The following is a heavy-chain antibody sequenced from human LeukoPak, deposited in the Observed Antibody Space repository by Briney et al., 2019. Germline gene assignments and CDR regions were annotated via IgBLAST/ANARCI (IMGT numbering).Heavy chain of an antibody. D-gene: IGHD2-15*01. V-gene: IGHV4-59*08. CDR2: IYYSGST. CDR1: GGSISSYY. J-gene: IGHJ4*02. CDR3: ARWGYCSGGSCYSYFDY. Sequence: SETLSLTCTVSGGSISSYYWSWIRQPPGKGLEWIGYIYYSGSTNYNPSLKSRVTISVDTSKNQFSLKLSSVTAADTAVYYCARWGYCSGGSCYSYFDYWGQGTLVTVSS.